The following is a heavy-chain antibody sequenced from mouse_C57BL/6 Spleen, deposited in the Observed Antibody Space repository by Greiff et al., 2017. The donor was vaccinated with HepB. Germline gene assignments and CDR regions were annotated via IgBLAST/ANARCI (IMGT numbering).Heavy chain of an antibody. V-gene: IGHV2-9-1*01. D-gene: IGHD2-4*01. CDR3: ASIYYEAMDY. J-gene: IGHJ4*01. CDR2: IWTGGGT. Sequence: VKVVESGPGLVAPSQSLSITYTVSGFSLTSYAISWVRQPPGKGLEWLGVIWTGGGTNYNSALKSRLSISKDNSKSQVFLKMNSLQTDDTARYYCASIYYEAMDYWGQGTSVTVSS. CDR1: GFSLTSYA.